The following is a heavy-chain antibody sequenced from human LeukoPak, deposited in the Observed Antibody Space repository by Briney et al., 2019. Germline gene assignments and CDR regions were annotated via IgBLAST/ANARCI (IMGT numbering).Heavy chain of an antibody. V-gene: IGHV4-39*07. J-gene: IGHJ4*02. CDR2: IYYSGST. CDR1: GDSISSSNYY. Sequence: SETLSLTCTVSGDSISSSNYYWGWIRQPPGKGLEWIGSIYYSGSTYYNPSLKSRVTISVDTSKNQFSLKLSSVTAADTAVYYCARSPMYYYDSSGYYVFGGQGTLVTVSS. CDR3: ARSPMYYYDSSGYYVF. D-gene: IGHD3-22*01.